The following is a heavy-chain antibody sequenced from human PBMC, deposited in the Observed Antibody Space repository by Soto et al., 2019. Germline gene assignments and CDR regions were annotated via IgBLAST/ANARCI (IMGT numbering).Heavy chain of an antibody. CDR1: GFTFSNYA. Sequence: PGGSLRLSCAASGFTFSNYAMSWVSQAPGKGLEWVSGISANGGSTYYTDSVKGRFTISRDNSKNTLYLQMNYLRAEDTAVYYCAKVDRTTVASYYFDFWGQGTLVTVSS. V-gene: IGHV3-23*01. CDR3: AKVDRTTVASYYFDF. D-gene: IGHD4-17*01. CDR2: ISANGGST. J-gene: IGHJ4*02.